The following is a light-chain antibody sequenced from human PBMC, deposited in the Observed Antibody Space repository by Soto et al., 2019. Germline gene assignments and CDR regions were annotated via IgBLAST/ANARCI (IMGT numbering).Light chain of an antibody. V-gene: IGKV3-20*01. CDR2: GAS. CDR3: QNFGDSPFT. CDR1: ETISSHY. Sequence: EIVLMQSPDTLSLSPGERATLSCRASETISSHYIAWYQQKPGQVPRLHIFGASTRATGIPDRFSGSWSGTDFTLTISRLEPEDFAVYYCQNFGDSPFTFGPGTKVDIK. J-gene: IGKJ3*01.